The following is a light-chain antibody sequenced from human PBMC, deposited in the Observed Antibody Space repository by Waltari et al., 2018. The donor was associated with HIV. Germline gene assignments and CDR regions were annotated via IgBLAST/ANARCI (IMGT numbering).Light chain of an antibody. Sequence: DINMTQSPSSLSASVGDRVTITCRTSQNIINYLNWYHQSPGKAPTLLIFGAYTLQDGVSSRFSGSGSDTEFALSIAGLQPEDFGTYYCQQTFSPPRTFGPGT. CDR3: QQTFSPPRT. V-gene: IGKV1-39*01. CDR2: GAY. J-gene: IGKJ3*01. CDR1: QNIINY.